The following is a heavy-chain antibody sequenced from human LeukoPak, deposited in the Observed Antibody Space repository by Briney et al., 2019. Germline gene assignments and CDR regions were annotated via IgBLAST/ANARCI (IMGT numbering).Heavy chain of an antibody. D-gene: IGHD6-19*01. J-gene: IGHJ4*02. CDR3: AKDGRQWLVHGYFDY. Sequence: GGSLRLSCAAPGITFSNYNMNWVRQAPGKGLEWISAITSSSSYTFYADSVKGRFTISRDNAQNSLYLQMNSLRAEDTAVYYCAKDGRQWLVHGYFDYWGQGTLVTVSS. CDR1: GITFSNYN. CDR2: ITSSSSYT. V-gene: IGHV3-21*04.